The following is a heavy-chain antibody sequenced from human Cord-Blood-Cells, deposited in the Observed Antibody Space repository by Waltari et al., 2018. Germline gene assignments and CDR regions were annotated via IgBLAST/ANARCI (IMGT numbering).Heavy chain of an antibody. D-gene: IGHD3-10*01. V-gene: IGHV4-59*01. CDR3: ARGRYDYYGSGSYRGFDY. CDR1: GGSISSYY. J-gene: IGHJ4*02. CDR2: IYYSGST. Sequence: QVQLQESGPGLVKPSETLSLTCTVSGGSISSYYWSWIRQPPGKGLEWIGYIYYSGSTNYTPSLKRRVPISVDTSKNQFSLKLSSVTAADTAVYYCARGRYDYYGSGSYRGFDYWGQGTLVTVSS.